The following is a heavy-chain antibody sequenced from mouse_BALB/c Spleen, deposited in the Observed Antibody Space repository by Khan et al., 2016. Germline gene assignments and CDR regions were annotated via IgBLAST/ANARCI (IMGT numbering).Heavy chain of an antibody. CDR2: IWDDGST. CDR3: ARSNYVFMDY. V-gene: IGHV2-6*02. CDR1: GFSLNTYG. Sequence: QVQLKESGPGLVAPSQSLSITCTVSGFSLNTYGVHWVRQPPGKGLEWLVVIWDDGSTTYNSALKSRLSISKDNSKSQVFLKMNSLQMDDTAMYYCARSNYVFMDYWGQGTSVTVSS. J-gene: IGHJ4*01. D-gene: IGHD2-4*01.